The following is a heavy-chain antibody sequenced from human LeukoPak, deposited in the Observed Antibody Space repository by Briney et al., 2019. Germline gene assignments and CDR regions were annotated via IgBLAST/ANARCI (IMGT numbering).Heavy chain of an antibody. J-gene: IGHJ5*02. V-gene: IGHV1-8*03. CDR1: GYTFTSYD. CDR3: ARAPIIMMEGWWGFDP. D-gene: IGHD3-16*01. Sequence: ASVKVSCKASGYTFTSYDINWVRQATGQGLEWMGWMNPNSGNTGYAQKFQGRVTITRNTSISTAYMELSSLRSEDTAVYYCARAPIIMMEGWWGFDPWGQGTLVTVSS. CDR2: MNPNSGNT.